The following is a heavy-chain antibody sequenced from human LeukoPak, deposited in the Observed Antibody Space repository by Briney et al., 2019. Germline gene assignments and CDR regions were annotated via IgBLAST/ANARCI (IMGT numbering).Heavy chain of an antibody. J-gene: IGHJ4*02. CDR1: GGSISSGGHS. Sequence: SETLSLTCTVSGGSISSGGHSWSWIRQPPGKGLEWIGYIYHSGSGSTYYNPSLKSRVTISVDTSKNQFSLKLNSVTATDTAVYYCARHYGPWGQGTLVTVSS. V-gene: IGHV4-30-2*03. CDR3: ARHYGP. CDR2: IYHSGSGST. D-gene: IGHD3-10*01.